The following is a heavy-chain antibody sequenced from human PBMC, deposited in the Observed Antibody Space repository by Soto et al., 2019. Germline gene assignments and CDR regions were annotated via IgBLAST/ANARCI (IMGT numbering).Heavy chain of an antibody. V-gene: IGHV3-48*01. CDR2: ISSSSTI. J-gene: IGHJ5*02. CDR1: GFTFSSYS. CDR3: ARESPQGLNWFDP. Sequence: TGGSLRLSCAASGFTFSSYSMNLVRQAPGKGLEWVSYISSSSTIYYADSVKGRFTISRDNAKNSLYLQMNSLRAEDTAVYYCARESPQGLNWFDPWGQGTLVTVS.